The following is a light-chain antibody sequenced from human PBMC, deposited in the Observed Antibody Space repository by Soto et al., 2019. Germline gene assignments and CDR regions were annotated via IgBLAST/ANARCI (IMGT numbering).Light chain of an antibody. CDR1: QSVSSSY. CDR2: DAS. Sequence: ETVLTQSPGTLSLSPGERATLSCRASQSVSSSYLAWYQQKPGQAPRLLIYDASSRATGIPDRFSGSESGTDFTLTISRVEPEDFAVYYCQQYVRSPPSWTFGQGTKVEIK. J-gene: IGKJ1*01. V-gene: IGKV3-20*01. CDR3: QQYVRSPPSWT.